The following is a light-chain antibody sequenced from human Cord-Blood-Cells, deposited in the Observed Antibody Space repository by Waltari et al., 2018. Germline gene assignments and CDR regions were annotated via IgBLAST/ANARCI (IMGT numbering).Light chain of an antibody. CDR1: SSDVGSYNL. V-gene: IGLV2-23*03. CDR3: CSYAGSSTFVYV. Sequence: QSITISCTGTSSDVGSYNLVSWYQQHPGKAPKLMIYEGSKRPSGVSNRFSGSKSGNTASLTISGLQAEDEADYYCCSYAGSSTFVYVFGTGTKVTVL. J-gene: IGLJ1*01. CDR2: EGS.